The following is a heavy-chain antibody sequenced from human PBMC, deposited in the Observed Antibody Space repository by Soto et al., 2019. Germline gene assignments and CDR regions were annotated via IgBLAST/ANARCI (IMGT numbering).Heavy chain of an antibody. J-gene: IGHJ3*02. D-gene: IGHD3-22*01. Sequence: GGCLGLSCSASGFPFCSYAMHWVRQAPGKGLEYVSVISSNGGSTYHADSVKGRFTISRDNSKNTLYLQMSSLRAEDTAMYYCVKGVKGSTLIPYYYDSSGYYYDAFNIWGQGTMVTLSS. CDR3: VKGVKGSTLIPYYYDSSGYYYDAFNI. CDR2: ISSNGGST. V-gene: IGHV3-64D*06. CDR1: GFPFCSYA.